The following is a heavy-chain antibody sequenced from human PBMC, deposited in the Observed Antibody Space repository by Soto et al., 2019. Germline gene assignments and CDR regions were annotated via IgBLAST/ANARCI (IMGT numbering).Heavy chain of an antibody. CDR1: GYTFASYG. CDR3: ARDALSYCGGDCYFGD. D-gene: IGHD2-21*02. J-gene: IGHJ4*02. Sequence: QVQLVQSGGEVRKPGASVRVSCKAGGYTFASYGISWVRQAPGQGLEWMGWASPYNRYTNYAQKFQGRVTMTTDTSTNTAYMTLRGLRSDDTAVYYCARDALSYCGGDCYFGDWGQGTLVSVSS. V-gene: IGHV1-18*01. CDR2: ASPYNRYT.